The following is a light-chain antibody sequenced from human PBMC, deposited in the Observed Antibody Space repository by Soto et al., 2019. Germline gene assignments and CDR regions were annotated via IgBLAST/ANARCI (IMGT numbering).Light chain of an antibody. CDR1: RGDVGGYNY. Sequence: QSALTQPASVSGSPGQSITISCSGTRGDVGGYNYVYWRQHHPGKAPKLLIYDVTNRPSGVSNRFSASKSGNTASLTISGRQLEAGVYYYCSSYTGRRPYVFVTGTKVTVL. CDR2: DVT. V-gene: IGLV2-14*03. CDR3: SSYTGRRPYV. J-gene: IGLJ1*01.